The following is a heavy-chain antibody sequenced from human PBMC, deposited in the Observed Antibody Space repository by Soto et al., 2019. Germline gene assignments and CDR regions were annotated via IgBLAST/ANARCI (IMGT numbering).Heavy chain of an antibody. V-gene: IGHV6-1*01. J-gene: IGHJ6*02. D-gene: IGHD6-13*01. CDR3: ARDLFVAAAGPYYYYDMDV. CDR1: GDSVSSNSAA. Sequence: SPTLSLTCAISGDSVSSNSAAWNWIRQSPSRGLEWLGRTYYRSKWYNDYAVSVKSRITINPDTSKNQFSLQLNSVTPEDTAVYYCARDLFVAAAGPYYYYDMDVWGQGTTVTVSS. CDR2: TYYRSKWYN.